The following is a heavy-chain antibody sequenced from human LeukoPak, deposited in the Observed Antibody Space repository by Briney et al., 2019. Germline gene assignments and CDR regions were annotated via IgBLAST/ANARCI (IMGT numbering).Heavy chain of an antibody. V-gene: IGHV3-30*02. CDR3: AKRRDDNYFDY. CDR2: IRYDGSDK. Sequence: TGGSLRLSCAASGFTFSDFGMHWVRQAPGKGLEWVAFIRYDGSDKNYADSVKGRFTISRDNSKNTLYLQMNGLRAEDTAVFYCAKRRDDNYFDYWGQGALVTVSS. J-gene: IGHJ4*02. D-gene: IGHD5-24*01. CDR1: GFTFSDFG.